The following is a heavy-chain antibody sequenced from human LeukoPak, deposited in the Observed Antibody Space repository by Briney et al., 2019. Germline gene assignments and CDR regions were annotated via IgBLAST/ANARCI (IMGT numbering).Heavy chain of an antibody. CDR2: ISSSGGTT. CDR3: ASRLFANYYYGMDV. J-gene: IGHJ6*02. Sequence: GGSLRVSCTASGFTLNPYSMNWVRQAPGKGLEWVSYISSSGGTTFYADSVKGRFTISRDNAKNSLFLQMNSLRDEDTAVYYCASRLFANYYYGMDVWGQGTTVTVSS. CDR1: GFTLNPYS. D-gene: IGHD3-22*01. V-gene: IGHV3-48*02.